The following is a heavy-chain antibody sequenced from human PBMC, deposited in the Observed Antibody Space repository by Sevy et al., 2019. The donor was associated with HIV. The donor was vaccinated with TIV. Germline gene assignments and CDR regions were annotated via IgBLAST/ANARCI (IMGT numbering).Heavy chain of an antibody. V-gene: IGHV4-39*01. CDR3: ARRGGYYDSSGYYPYYFDY. CDR2: IYYSGST. Sequence: ETRSLTCTVSGGSISSSSYYWGWIRQPPGKGLEWIGSIYYSGSTYYNPSLKSRVTISVDTSKNQFSLKLSSVTAADTAVYYCARRGGYYDSSGYYPYYFDYWGQGTLVTVSS. D-gene: IGHD3-22*01. CDR1: GGSISSSSYY. J-gene: IGHJ4*02.